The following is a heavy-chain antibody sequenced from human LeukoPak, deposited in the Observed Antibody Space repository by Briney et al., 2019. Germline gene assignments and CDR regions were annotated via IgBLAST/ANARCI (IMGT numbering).Heavy chain of an antibody. D-gene: IGHD5-24*01. J-gene: IGHJ4*02. CDR1: GYTFANYD. Sequence: ASVKVSCKTSGYTFANYDITWVRQAPGRGLEWMGWMNPYSTNTGYARQFQGRLSMTRDISITTAYMELSSLRSEDTAVYYCARAARGDLQSEFWGQGSLITVSS. V-gene: IGHV1-8*01. CDR3: ARAARGDLQSEF. CDR2: MNPYSTNT.